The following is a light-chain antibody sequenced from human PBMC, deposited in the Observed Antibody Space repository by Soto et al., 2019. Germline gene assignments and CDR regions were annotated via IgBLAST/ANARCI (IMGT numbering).Light chain of an antibody. Sequence: DIQMTQSPSTPSSSVGDRITITFRAIQSISSWFAWYQQKPGKAPKLLIYDASSLESGVPSRFSGSGSGTEFTLTISSLQPDDFATYYCQQYNSYSGTXGQGTKVDIK. CDR3: QQYNSYSGT. V-gene: IGKV1-5*01. CDR2: DAS. CDR1: QSISSW. J-gene: IGKJ1*01.